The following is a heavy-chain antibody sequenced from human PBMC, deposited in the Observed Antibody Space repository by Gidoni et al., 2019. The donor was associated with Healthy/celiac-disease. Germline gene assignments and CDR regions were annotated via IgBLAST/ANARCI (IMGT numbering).Heavy chain of an antibody. CDR2: IIPILGIT. J-gene: IGHJ4*02. D-gene: IGHD5-12*01. CDR3: AGIAIGDIVATIDY. V-gene: IGHV1-69*04. CDR1: GGTFSSYA. Sequence: VQLVQSGAEVKKPGSSVKVSCKASGGTFSSYASSWVRQAPGQGLEWTRRIIPILGITNYSQKFQGRVAITADKSTRTAYIGLSSLRSEDTAVYYGAGIAIGDIVATIDYWGQGTLVTVSS.